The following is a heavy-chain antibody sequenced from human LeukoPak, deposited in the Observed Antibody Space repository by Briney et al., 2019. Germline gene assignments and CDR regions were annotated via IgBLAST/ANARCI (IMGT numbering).Heavy chain of an antibody. CDR2: IYHSGST. CDR1: GYSISSGYY. V-gene: IGHV4-38-2*02. J-gene: IGHJ4*02. D-gene: IGHD6-19*01. CDR3: ARHSSGWYNFFDY. Sequence: PSETLSLTCTVSGYSISSGYYWGWIRQPPGKGLEWIGSIYHSGSTYYNPSLKSRVTISIDTSKDQFSLKLSSVTAADTAVYYCARHSSGWYNFFDYWGQGTLVSVSS.